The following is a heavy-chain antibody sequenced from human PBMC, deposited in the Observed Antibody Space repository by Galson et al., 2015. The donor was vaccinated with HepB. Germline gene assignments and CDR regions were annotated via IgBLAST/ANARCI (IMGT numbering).Heavy chain of an antibody. CDR1: GYTFTGYY. CDR3: ARSLGSGTLDYFDY. V-gene: IGHV1-2*02. CDR2: INPNSGGT. Sequence: SVKVSCKASGYTFTGYYMHWVRQAPGQGLEWMGWINPNSGGTSYAQKFQGRVTMTRDTSISTAYMELSRLRSDDTAVYYCARSLGSGTLDYFDYWGQGTLVTVSS. D-gene: IGHD1-14*01. J-gene: IGHJ4*02.